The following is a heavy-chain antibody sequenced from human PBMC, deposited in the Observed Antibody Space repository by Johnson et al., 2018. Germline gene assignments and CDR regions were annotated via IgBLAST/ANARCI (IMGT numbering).Heavy chain of an antibody. J-gene: IGHJ6*03. CDR1: GFSFSSYN. D-gene: IGHD6-19*01. CDR3: ARGYSSGLGYYMDV. V-gene: IGHV3-21*01. CDR2: ISRTTRYI. Sequence: VQLVEGGGGLVKPGGSLRLSCAASGFSFSSYNMHWVRQAPGKGLEWVSSISRTTRYIYYAGSVKGRFTVSRAPAENSLYLQMNTLRAEDAAVYYCARGYSSGLGYYMDVWGKGTTVTVSS.